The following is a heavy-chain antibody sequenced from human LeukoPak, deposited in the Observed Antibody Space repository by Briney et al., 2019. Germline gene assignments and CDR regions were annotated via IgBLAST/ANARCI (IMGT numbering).Heavy chain of an antibody. V-gene: IGHV3-53*01. CDR1: GFTVSSNY. J-gene: IGHJ4*02. CDR2: IYSGGST. D-gene: IGHD1-26*01. Sequence: GGSLRLSCAASGFTVSSNYMSWVRRAPGKGLEWVSVIYSGGSTYYADSVKGRFTISRDNSKNTLYLQMNSLRAEDTALYYCAKGWSFYYFDSWGRGTLVTVSS. CDR3: AKGWSFYYFDS.